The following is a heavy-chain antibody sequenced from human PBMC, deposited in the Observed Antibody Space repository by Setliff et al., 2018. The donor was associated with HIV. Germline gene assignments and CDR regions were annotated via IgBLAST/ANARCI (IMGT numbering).Heavy chain of an antibody. CDR2: INPMYGVT. J-gene: IGHJ4*02. V-gene: IGHV1-46*01. Sequence: ASVKVSCKASGYTFTSYYMHWVRQAPGQGLEWMGIINPMYGVTNYAQKFQGRVTITTDESTSTAYMELSSLRSEDTAVYYCARESACSSTSCPKVLDYWGQGTLVTVSS. CDR3: ARESACSSTSCPKVLDY. CDR1: GYTFTSYY. D-gene: IGHD2-2*01.